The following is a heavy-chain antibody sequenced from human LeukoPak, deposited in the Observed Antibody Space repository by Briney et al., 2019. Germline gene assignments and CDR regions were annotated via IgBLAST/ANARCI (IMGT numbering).Heavy chain of an antibody. D-gene: IGHD3-9*01. J-gene: IGHJ4*02. CDR1: GYTFTSYY. V-gene: IGHV1-46*01. CDR3: AKEKPSLEYYDILTGYYLAPSGDPRPFDY. Sequence: ASVKVSCKASGYTFTSYYMHWVRQAPGQGLEWMGIINPSGGSTSYAQKFQGRVTMTRDMSTSTVYMELSSLRSEDTAVYYCAKEKPSLEYYDILTGYYLAPSGDPRPFDYWGQGTLVTVSS. CDR2: INPSGGST.